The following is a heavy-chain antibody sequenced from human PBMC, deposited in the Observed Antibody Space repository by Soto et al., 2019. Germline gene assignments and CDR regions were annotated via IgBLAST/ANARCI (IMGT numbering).Heavy chain of an antibody. D-gene: IGHD1-26*01. V-gene: IGHV3-23*01. CDR1: GFTFSNYA. CDR2: IRETGNT. Sequence: GGSLRLSCAASGFTFSNYAMSWIRQAPGKGLEWVSTIRETGNTYYADSVRGRFATSRDNSENTLYLQMSSLRAEDTAVYYCAKQHMGVIRALYYWGKGTLVTVSS. J-gene: IGHJ4*02. CDR3: AKQHMGVIRALYY.